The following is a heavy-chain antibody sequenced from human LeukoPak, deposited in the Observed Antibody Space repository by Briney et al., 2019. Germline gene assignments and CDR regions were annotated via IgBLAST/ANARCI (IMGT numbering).Heavy chain of an antibody. CDR3: AKDSLGYCSSTSCLVPFDY. V-gene: IGHV3-30*18. CDR1: GFTFSTYG. Sequence: GGSLRLYCAASGFTFSTYGINWVRQAQGKGLEWGAVVSHDGSRKYYADSVKGRFTISRDNSKNTLYLQLNSLRVEDTAVYYCAKDSLGYCSSTSCLVPFDYWGQGTLVTVSS. CDR2: VSHDGSRK. D-gene: IGHD2-2*01. J-gene: IGHJ4*02.